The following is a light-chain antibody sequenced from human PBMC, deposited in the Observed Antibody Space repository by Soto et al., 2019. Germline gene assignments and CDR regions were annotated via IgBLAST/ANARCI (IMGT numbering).Light chain of an antibody. V-gene: IGKV3-15*01. J-gene: IGKJ4*01. CDR3: QQYSNWPLLS. CDR2: GAS. CDR1: QSVGSN. Sequence: EVVLSQSPATLSVSPGAGATLSCRASQSVGSNLAWYQQKPGQTPRVRIYGASTRAIGIPARFSGSGFGTEFTLTISSLQSEDFVVYYCQQYSNWPLLSFGGGTKVDI.